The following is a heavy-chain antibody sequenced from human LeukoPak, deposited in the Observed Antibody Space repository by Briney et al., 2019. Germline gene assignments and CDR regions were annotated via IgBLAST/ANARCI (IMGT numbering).Heavy chain of an antibody. CDR1: GFTFGDYA. D-gene: IGHD1-26*01. J-gene: IGHJ6*03. CDR3: AKRSGAALYYYYYMDV. V-gene: IGHV3-49*03. Sequence: GGSLRLSCTASGFTFGDYAMSWFRQAPGKGLEWVGFIRSKAYGGTTEYAASVEGRFTISRDDSKSIAYLQMNSLKTEDTAVYYCAKRSGAALYYYYYMDVWGKGTTVTVSS. CDR2: IRSKAYGGTT.